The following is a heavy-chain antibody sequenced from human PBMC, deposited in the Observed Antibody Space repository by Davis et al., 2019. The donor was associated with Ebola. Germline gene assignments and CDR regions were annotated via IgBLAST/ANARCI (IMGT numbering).Heavy chain of an antibody. CDR1: GFTFSSYW. D-gene: IGHD3-3*01. CDR3: ARTLEWLLIPPDY. V-gene: IGHV3-74*01. Sequence: HTGGSLTLSYAASGFTFSSYWMHWLRQAPGKGLVWVSRINSDGSSTSYADSVKGRFTISRDNAKNTLYLQMNSLRAEDTAVYYCARTLEWLLIPPDYWGQGTLVTVSS. CDR2: INSDGSST. J-gene: IGHJ4*02.